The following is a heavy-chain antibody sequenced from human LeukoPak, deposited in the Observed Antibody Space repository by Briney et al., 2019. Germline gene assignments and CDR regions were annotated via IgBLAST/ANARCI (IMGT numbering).Heavy chain of an antibody. CDR3: AKEIYYYDPI. J-gene: IGHJ4*02. V-gene: IGHV3-30*18. D-gene: IGHD3-22*01. CDR1: GFTFSNYG. CDR2: ISSDETNM. Sequence: GGSLRLSCATSGFTFSNYGMHWVRQAPGKGLEWVAVISSDETNMRYGDSVRGRFTVSRDNAKNTVYLQMNSLRAEDTAVYYCAKEIYYYDPIWGQGTLVTVSS.